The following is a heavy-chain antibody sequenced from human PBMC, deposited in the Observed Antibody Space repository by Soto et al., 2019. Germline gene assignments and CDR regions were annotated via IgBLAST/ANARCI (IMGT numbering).Heavy chain of an antibody. D-gene: IGHD1-1*01. CDR1: GASISGFY. V-gene: IGHV4-4*07. J-gene: IGHJ5*02. CDR3: VRDGTKTLRDWFDP. Sequence: QVQLQESGPGLVKPSETLSLTCTVSGASISGFYWSWIRKSAGKGLEWIGRIYATWTTDYNPSLKSRVMMSVDTSKKQFSLKLRSVTDADTAVYYCVRDGTKTLRDWFDPWGQGISVTVSS. CDR2: IYATWTT.